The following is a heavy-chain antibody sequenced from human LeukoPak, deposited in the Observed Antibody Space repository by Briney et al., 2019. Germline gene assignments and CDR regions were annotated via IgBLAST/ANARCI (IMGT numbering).Heavy chain of an antibody. D-gene: IGHD2-2*01. V-gene: IGHV3-74*01. CDR2: INTDGSST. CDR1: GFTFSSYW. J-gene: IGHJ4*02. Sequence: GGSLRLSCAASGFTFSSYWMHWVRQAPGKGLVWVSRINTDGSSTTYADSVKGRFTISRDNAKNTLYLEMNSLRAEDTAVYYCARVCSSAVCYLGVRGDHWGQGILVTVSS. CDR3: ARVCSSAVCYLGVRGDH.